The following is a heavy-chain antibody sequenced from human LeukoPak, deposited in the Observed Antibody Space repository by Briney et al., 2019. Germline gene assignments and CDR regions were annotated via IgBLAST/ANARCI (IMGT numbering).Heavy chain of an antibody. Sequence: PSETLSLTCTVSGGSISSSSYYWGWIRQPPGKGLEWIGSIYYSGSTYYNPSLKSRVTISVDTSKNQFSLKLSSVTAADTAVYYCARDDPSNAYSSDYWGQGALVTVSS. V-gene: IGHV4-39*07. CDR1: GGSISSSSYY. CDR3: ARDDPSNAYSSDY. CDR2: IYYSGST. D-gene: IGHD6-13*01. J-gene: IGHJ4*02.